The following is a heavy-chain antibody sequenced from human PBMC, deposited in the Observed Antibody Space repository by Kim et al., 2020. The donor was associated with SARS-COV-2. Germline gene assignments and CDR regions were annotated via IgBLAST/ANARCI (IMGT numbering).Heavy chain of an antibody. J-gene: IGHJ4*02. V-gene: IGHV1-2*02. CDR1: GYTFTGYY. Sequence: ASVKVSCKTSGYTFTGYYIHWVRQAPGQGLEWMGWINPNSGVTNYVQKFQGRVTMTRDTSISTAYMELSRLTSDDTAVYYCARVGYYGSGSYLTYWGQGT. CDR2: INPNSGVT. CDR3: ARVGYYGSGSYLTY. D-gene: IGHD3-10*01.